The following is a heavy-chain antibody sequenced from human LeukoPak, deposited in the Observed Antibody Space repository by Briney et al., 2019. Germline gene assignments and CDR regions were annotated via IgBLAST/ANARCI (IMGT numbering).Heavy chain of an antibody. CDR1: GGSISSSSYY. Sequence: PSETLSLTCTVSGGSISSSSYYRAWIRQPPGKGLEWIGSGFYSGSAYYNPSLKSRVTISVDTSKNQFSLNLSSVTAADTAVYYCARLRGAMTPVTSDFDYWGQGTLVTVSS. V-gene: IGHV4-39*01. D-gene: IGHD4-17*01. J-gene: IGHJ4*02. CDR2: GFYSGSA. CDR3: ARLRGAMTPVTSDFDY.